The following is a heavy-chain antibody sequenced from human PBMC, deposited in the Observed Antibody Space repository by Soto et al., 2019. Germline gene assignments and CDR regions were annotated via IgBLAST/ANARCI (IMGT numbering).Heavy chain of an antibody. CDR3: ARTVQLVRWAFAFYYGMDV. Sequence: PGGSLRLSCAASGFTFSSYAMHWVRQAPGKGLEWVAVISYDGSNKYYADSVKGRFTISRDNSKNTLYLQMNSLRAEDTAVYYCARTVQLVRWAFAFYYGMDVWGQGTTVTVSS. J-gene: IGHJ6*02. V-gene: IGHV3-30-3*01. CDR2: ISYDGSNK. D-gene: IGHD6-6*01. CDR1: GFTFSSYA.